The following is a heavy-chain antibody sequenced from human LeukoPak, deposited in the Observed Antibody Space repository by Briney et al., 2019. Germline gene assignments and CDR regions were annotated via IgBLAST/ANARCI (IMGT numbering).Heavy chain of an antibody. J-gene: IGHJ5*02. CDR3: ARGASYCSSTSCYIWFDP. CDR1: GGSIGSYY. D-gene: IGHD2-2*02. V-gene: IGHV4-59*01. Sequence: SETLSLTCTVSGGSIGSYYWSWIRQPPGKGLEWIGYIYYSGSTNYNPSLKSRVTISVDTSKNQFSLKLSSVTAADTAVYYRARGASYCSSTSCYIWFDPWGQGTLVTVSS. CDR2: IYYSGST.